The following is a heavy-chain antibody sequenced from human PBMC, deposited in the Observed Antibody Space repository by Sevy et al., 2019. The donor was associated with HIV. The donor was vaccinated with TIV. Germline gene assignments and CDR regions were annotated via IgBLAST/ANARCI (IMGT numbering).Heavy chain of an antibody. J-gene: IGHJ4*02. Sequence: GGSLRLSCAASGVTFSSYGMHWVRQAPGKRLEWVAVIWYDGSNKYYADSVKGRFTISRDNSKNTLYLQMNSRRAEDTAVYYCASRGDIVVVPAALPFDYWGQGTLVTVSS. CDR3: ASRGDIVVVPAALPFDY. D-gene: IGHD2-2*01. CDR1: GVTFSSYG. V-gene: IGHV3-33*01. CDR2: IWYDGSNK.